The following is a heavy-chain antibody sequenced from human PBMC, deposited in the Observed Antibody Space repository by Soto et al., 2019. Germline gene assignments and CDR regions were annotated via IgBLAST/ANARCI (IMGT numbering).Heavy chain of an antibody. CDR2: INHSGST. CDR3: ARELWFGGQHVGPK. Sequence: SETLSLTYAVYGGSFSGYYWSWFRHPPGKGLEWIGEINHSGSTNYNPSLKSRVTISVDTSKNQFSLKLSSVTAADTAVYYCARELWFGGQHVGPKWGQGTLVTVSS. V-gene: IGHV4-34*01. CDR1: GGSFSGYY. J-gene: IGHJ4*02. D-gene: IGHD3-10*01.